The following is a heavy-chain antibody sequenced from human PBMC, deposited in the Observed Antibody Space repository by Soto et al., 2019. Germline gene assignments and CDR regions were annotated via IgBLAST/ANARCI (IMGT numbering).Heavy chain of an antibody. CDR3: AKELKGRKRVGATKLDY. D-gene: IGHD1-26*01. V-gene: IGHV3-23*01. CDR2: ISGSGGST. CDR1: GFTFSSYA. Sequence: PGGSLRLSCAASGFTFSSYAMSWVRQAPGKGLEWVSAISGSGGSTYYADSVKGRFTISRDNSKNTLYLQMNSLRAEDTAVYYCAKELKGRKRVGATKLDYWGQGTLVTVSS. J-gene: IGHJ4*02.